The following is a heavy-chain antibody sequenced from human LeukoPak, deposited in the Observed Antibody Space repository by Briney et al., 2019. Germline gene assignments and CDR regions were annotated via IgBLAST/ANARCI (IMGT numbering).Heavy chain of an antibody. CDR1: GYTFTIYG. CDR2: ITAYNGNT. Sequence: ASVNVSCKASGYTFTIYGISWVRQAPGQGLEWMGWITAYNGNTNYAQKLQGRVTMTTDTSTSTAYMELRSLRSDDTAVYYCARESRAMVRGVTKPSLPYWGQGALVTVSS. D-gene: IGHD3-10*01. J-gene: IGHJ4*02. V-gene: IGHV1-18*01. CDR3: ARESRAMVRGVTKPSLPY.